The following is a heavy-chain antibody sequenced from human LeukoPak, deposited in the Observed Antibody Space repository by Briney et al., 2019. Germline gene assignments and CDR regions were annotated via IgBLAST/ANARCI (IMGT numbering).Heavy chain of an antibody. CDR3: AGGRIQLWLHFYGMDV. Sequence: PSETLSLTCAVSGGSISSSNWWSWVRQPPGKGLEWIGEIYHSGSTNYNPSLKSRVTISVDKSKDQFSPKLSSVTAADTAVYYCAGGRIQLWLHFYGMDVWGQGTTVTVSS. J-gene: IGHJ6*02. V-gene: IGHV4-4*02. CDR1: GGSISSSNW. CDR2: IYHSGST. D-gene: IGHD5-18*01.